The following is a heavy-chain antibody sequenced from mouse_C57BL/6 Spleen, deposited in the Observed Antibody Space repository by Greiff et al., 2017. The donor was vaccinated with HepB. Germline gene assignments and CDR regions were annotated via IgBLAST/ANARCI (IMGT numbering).Heavy chain of an antibody. V-gene: IGHV1-50*01. CDR2: IDPSDSYT. D-gene: IGHD2-1*01. CDR3: ARREDGNFLDY. Sequence: VQLQQPGAELVKPGASVKLSCKASGYTFTSYWMQWVKQRPGQGLEWIGEIDPSDSYTNYNQKFKGKATLTVDTSSSTAYMQLSSLTSEDSAVYYCARREDGNFLDYWGQGTSVTVSS. J-gene: IGHJ4*01. CDR1: GYTFTSYW.